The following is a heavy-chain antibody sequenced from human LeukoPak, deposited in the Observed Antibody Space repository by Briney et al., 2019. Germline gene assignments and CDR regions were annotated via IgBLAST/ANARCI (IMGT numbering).Heavy chain of an antibody. D-gene: IGHD3-22*01. J-gene: IGHJ4*02. CDR1: GYTFTGYY. CDR2: INPNSGGT. CDR3: ARDERYDSSGYPFDY. V-gene: IGHV1-2*02. Sequence: ASVKVSCKASGYTFTGYYMHWVRQAPGQGLEWMGWINPNSGGTNYAQQFQDRVTMTRDTSISTAYMELSRLRSGDTAVYYCARDERYDSSGYPFDYWGQGTLVTVSS.